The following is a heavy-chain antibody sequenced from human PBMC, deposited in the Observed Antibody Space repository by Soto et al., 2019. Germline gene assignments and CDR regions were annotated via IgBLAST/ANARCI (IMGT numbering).Heavy chain of an antibody. V-gene: IGHV3-53*01. J-gene: IGHJ4*02. CDR2: IYSGGST. D-gene: IGHD3-10*01. CDR3: ARESISGSYYNAFDY. CDR1: GFTVSSNY. Sequence: PGVSLRLSCAASGFTVSSNYMSWVRQAPGKGLEWVSVIYSGGSTYYADSVKGRFTISRDNSKNTLYLQMNSLRAEDTAVYYCARESISGSYYNAFDYWGQGTLVTVSS.